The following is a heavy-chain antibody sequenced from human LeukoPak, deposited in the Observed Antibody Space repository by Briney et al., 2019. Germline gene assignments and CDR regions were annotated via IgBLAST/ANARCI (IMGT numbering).Heavy chain of an antibody. CDR1: GFTFSSYG. V-gene: IGHV3-33*01. D-gene: IGHD1-26*01. Sequence: KTGGSLRLSCAASGFTFSSYGMHWVRQAPGKGLEWVAVIWYDGSNKYYADSVKGRFTISRDNSKNTLYLQMNSLRAEDTAVYYCVRSTRDMSGSYLGDYWGQGTLVTVSS. J-gene: IGHJ4*02. CDR2: IWYDGSNK. CDR3: VRSTRDMSGSYLGDY.